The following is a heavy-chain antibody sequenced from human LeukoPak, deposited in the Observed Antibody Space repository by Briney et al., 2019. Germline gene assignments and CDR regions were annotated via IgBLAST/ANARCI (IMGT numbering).Heavy chain of an antibody. D-gene: IGHD6-19*01. V-gene: IGHV3-30*04. J-gene: IGHJ6*03. CDR2: ISYDGSNK. CDR1: GFTFSKYA. Sequence: GGSLGLSCEASGFTFSKYAMHWVRQAPGKGLEWVAVISYDGSNKYYTDSVKGRFTISRDNSKTTVYLQMNSLRSEDTAVYHCARDSGNSDWYDYYYYYMDVWGKGTTVTVSS. CDR3: ARDSGNSDWYDYYYYYMDV.